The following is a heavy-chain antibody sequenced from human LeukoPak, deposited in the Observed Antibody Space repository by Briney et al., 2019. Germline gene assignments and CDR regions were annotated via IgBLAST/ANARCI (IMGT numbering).Heavy chain of an antibody. CDR2: ITWNGGSA. CDR1: GFTFDDYG. CDR3: ARDRDSGYYDTSGPFDP. Sequence: GGSLRLSCAASGFTFDDYGMSWVRQASGKGLEWVSGITWNGGSAGYADSVKGRFTISRGSAKNSLYLQMNSLRGEDTAVYHCARDRDSGYYDTSGPFDPWGQGTLVTVSS. J-gene: IGHJ5*02. D-gene: IGHD3-22*01. V-gene: IGHV3-20*01.